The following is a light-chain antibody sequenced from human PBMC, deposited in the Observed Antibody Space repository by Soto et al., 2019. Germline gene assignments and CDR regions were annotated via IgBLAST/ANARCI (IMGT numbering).Light chain of an antibody. V-gene: IGKV3-20*01. CDR3: QQYDSSPLT. Sequence: EIVLTQSPGTLSLSPGERATLSCRASQSVSSSYLAWYQQKPGQAPRLLIYGASSRATGIPDRFSGSGSGTDVTLTISRLEPEDFAAYYCQQYDSSPLTFGGGTKVEIK. J-gene: IGKJ4*01. CDR2: GAS. CDR1: QSVSSSY.